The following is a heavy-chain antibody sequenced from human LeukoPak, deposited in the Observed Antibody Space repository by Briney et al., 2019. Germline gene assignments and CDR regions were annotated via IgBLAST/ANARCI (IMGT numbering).Heavy chain of an antibody. D-gene: IGHD6-19*01. CDR2: IYYSGST. Sequence: SETLSLTCTVSGGSISSSSYYWGWIRQPPGKGLEWIGSIYYSGSTYYNPSLKSRVTISVDTSKNRFSLKLSSVTAADTAVYYCARYSSGWSPFDYWGQGTLVTVSS. V-gene: IGHV4-39*07. CDR1: GGSISSSSYY. CDR3: ARYSSGWSPFDY. J-gene: IGHJ4*02.